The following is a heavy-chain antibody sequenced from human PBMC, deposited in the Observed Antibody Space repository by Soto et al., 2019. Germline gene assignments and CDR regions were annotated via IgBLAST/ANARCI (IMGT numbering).Heavy chain of an antibody. CDR3: ASHANDYGDYRAFDI. CDR1: GYSFTSYW. V-gene: IGHV5-10-1*01. Sequence: GESLKISCKGSGYSFTSYWISWVRQMPGKGLEWMGRIDPSDSYTNYSPSFQGHVTISADKSISTAYLQWSSLKASDTAMYYCASHANDYGDYRAFDIWGQWTMVTVSS. J-gene: IGHJ3*02. CDR2: IDPSDSYT. D-gene: IGHD4-17*01.